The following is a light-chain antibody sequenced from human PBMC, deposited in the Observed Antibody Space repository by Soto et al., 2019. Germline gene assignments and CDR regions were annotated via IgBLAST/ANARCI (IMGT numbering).Light chain of an antibody. CDR2: DVS. CDR1: GSDVGGYNY. V-gene: IGLV2-14*03. J-gene: IGLJ2*01. Sequence: QSALTQPASVSGSPGQSITISCTGTGSDVGGYNYVSWYQQHPGKAPKVMIYDVSKRPSGISNRFSGSKSGNTASLTISGLQIEDEAHYYCSSYTSGSTRVVFGGGTKLTFL. CDR3: SSYTSGSTRVV.